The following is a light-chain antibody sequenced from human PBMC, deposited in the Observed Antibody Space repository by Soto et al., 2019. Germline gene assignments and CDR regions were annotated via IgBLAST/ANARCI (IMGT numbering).Light chain of an antibody. CDR3: QQYNDWPT. CDR2: GAY. J-gene: IGKJ1*01. V-gene: IGKV3-15*01. CDR1: LSPSTN. Sequence: EIVLTQSPGTLSLSPGERATLSCRASLSPSTNLAWYQQTPGQAPRLLIYGAYTRATGVPTRFSGSGSGTESTLTISSLQSEDFAIYFCQQYNDWPTFGQGTKVDIK.